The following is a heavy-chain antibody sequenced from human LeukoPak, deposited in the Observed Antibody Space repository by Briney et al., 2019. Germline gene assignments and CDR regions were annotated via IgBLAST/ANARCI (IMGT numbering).Heavy chain of an antibody. V-gene: IGHV3-33*06. CDR2: IWNDGSNK. CDR1: GFTFSHYG. D-gene: IGHD4-11*01. CDR3: AKDAQRGFDYSSSLEY. J-gene: IGHJ4*02. Sequence: PGRSLRLSCAASGFTFSHYGMHSVRQAPGRGLEWVAVIWNDGSNKYYADSVKGRFTISRDNTQNTVDLHMNSLRAEDTAVYYCAKDAQRGFDYSSSLEYWGQGTLVTVSS.